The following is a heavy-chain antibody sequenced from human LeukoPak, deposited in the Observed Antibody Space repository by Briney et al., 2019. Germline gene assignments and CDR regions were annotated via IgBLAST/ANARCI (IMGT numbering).Heavy chain of an antibody. CDR2: INSDGRST. D-gene: IGHD6-19*01. V-gene: IGHV3-74*01. Sequence: PGGSRRPSCAASAPTFTTYWTHWDRQAPGKGLVWVSRINSDGRSTTYADFVKGRFTISRDNAKNTLYLQMNSLRAEDTAVYYCAREGTSGWYYFDYWGQGTLVTVSS. CDR3: AREGTSGWYYFDY. J-gene: IGHJ4*02. CDR1: APTFTTYW.